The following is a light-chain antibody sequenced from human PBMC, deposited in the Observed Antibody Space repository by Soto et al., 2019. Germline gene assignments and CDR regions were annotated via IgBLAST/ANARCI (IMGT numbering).Light chain of an antibody. Sequence: EIVLTKSPATLSLSPGERAILSCRASQSVGTYLAWYQQKPGQAPRLLIYDSSNRATGIPARFGGSGSGTDFTLTINSLEPEDFAVYYCQQRSNWPGTFGPGTKVDI. CDR1: QSVGTY. CDR2: DSS. J-gene: IGKJ3*01. V-gene: IGKV3-11*01. CDR3: QQRSNWPGT.